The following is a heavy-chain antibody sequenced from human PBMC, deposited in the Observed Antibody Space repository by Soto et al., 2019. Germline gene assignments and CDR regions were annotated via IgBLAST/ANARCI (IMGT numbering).Heavy chain of an antibody. CDR1: GFTFSSYA. CDR2: ISGSGGST. J-gene: IGHJ1*01. V-gene: IGHV3-23*01. Sequence: GSLRLSCAASGFTFSSYAMSWVRQAPGKGLEWVSAISGSGGSTYYADSVKGRFTISRDNSKNTLYLQMNSLRAEDTAAYYCANPIVGAKYFQHWGQGTLVTVSS. CDR3: ANPIVGAKYFQH. D-gene: IGHD1-26*01.